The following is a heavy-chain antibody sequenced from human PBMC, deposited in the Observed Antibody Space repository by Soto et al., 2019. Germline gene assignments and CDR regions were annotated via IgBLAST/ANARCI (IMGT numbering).Heavy chain of an antibody. V-gene: IGHV4-4*02. Sequence: SETLSLTCAVSGGSINSRYWWSWVRQSPGKGLEWIGEIYHSGSTNYNPSLKSRVTISVDKSKNQFSLNLSSVTAADTAVYYCARDQDGSGNYYTRYFDYWGQGTLVTVSS. D-gene: IGHD3-10*01. CDR1: GGSINSRYW. J-gene: IGHJ4*02. CDR3: ARDQDGSGNYYTRYFDY. CDR2: IYHSGST.